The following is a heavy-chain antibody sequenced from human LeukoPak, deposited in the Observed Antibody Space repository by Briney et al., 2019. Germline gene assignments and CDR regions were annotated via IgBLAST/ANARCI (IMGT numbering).Heavy chain of an antibody. Sequence: PGGSLRLSCAASGFTFSNYWMHWVRQAPGKGLVRVSRINGDGRSTTYADSVKGRFTISRDNAENTLYLQMNSLRADDTAVYYCARDFMYNTNCVGCWGQGTLVTVSS. V-gene: IGHV3-74*01. J-gene: IGHJ4*02. CDR2: INGDGRST. D-gene: IGHD2-2*01. CDR3: ARDFMYNTNCVGC. CDR1: GFTFSNYW.